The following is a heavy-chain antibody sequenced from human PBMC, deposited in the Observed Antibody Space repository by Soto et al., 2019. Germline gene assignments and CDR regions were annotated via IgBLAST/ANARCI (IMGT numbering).Heavy chain of an antibody. Sequence: GGSLRLSCAASGFTFSSYSMNWVRQAPGKGLEWVSSISSSSSYIYYADSVKGRFTISRDNAKNSLYLQMNSLIAEDTAVYYCARVLGYCSGGSCYSGKVYWGQGTLVTVSS. J-gene: IGHJ4*02. V-gene: IGHV3-21*01. CDR2: ISSSSSYI. CDR3: ARVLGYCSGGSCYSGKVY. D-gene: IGHD2-15*01. CDR1: GFTFSSYS.